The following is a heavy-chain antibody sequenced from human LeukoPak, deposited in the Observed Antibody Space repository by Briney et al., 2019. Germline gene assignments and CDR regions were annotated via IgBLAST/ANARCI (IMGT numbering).Heavy chain of an antibody. Sequence: GGSLRLSCAASGFTFSSYSMNWVRQAPGKGLEWVSSISSSSSYIYYADSVKGRFTISRDNAKNSLYLQMNSLRAEDTAVYYCARAINYYGSGSYSSDAFDVWGQGTMVTVSS. CDR1: GFTFSSYS. D-gene: IGHD3-10*01. CDR2: ISSSSSYI. CDR3: ARAINYYGSGSYSSDAFDV. V-gene: IGHV3-21*01. J-gene: IGHJ3*01.